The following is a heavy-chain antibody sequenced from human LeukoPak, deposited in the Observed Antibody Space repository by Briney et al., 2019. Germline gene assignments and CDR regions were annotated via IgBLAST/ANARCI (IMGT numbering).Heavy chain of an antibody. V-gene: IGHV1-69*13. D-gene: IGHD1-26*01. CDR3: ARASPLRATRLDFDI. CDR1: GGTFSSYA. Sequence: ASVKVSCKASGGTFSSYAISWVRQAPGQGLVWMGGIIPIFGTANYAQKFQGRVTITADESTSTAYMELSSLRSEDTAVYYCARASPLRATRLDFDIWGQGTMVTVSS. CDR2: IIPIFGTA. J-gene: IGHJ3*02.